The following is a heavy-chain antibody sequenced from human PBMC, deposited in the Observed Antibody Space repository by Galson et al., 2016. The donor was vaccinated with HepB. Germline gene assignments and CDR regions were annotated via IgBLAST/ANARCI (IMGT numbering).Heavy chain of an antibody. D-gene: IGHD3-16*01. V-gene: IGHV3-7*01. J-gene: IGHJ4*02. CDR1: GFTFSRHW. CDR2: IKQDGSER. CDR3: ARGPDYGADVDYLGF. Sequence: SLRLSCAASGFTFSRHWMSWVRQAPGKGLQWVASIKQDGSERYNLGSVKGRFTISRDNARNSLYLQMNSLRDEDTAVYYCARGPDYGADVDYLGFWGQGTLVTVSS.